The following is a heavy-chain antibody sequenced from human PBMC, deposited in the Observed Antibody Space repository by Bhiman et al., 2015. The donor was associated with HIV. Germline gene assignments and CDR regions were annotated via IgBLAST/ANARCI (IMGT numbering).Heavy chain of an antibody. CDR1: GFTFSTYS. CDR3: TRAPNHYYYMDV. Sequence: EVQLVESGGGSVQPGGSLRLSCAASGFTFSTYSMNWVRQAPGKGLEWVSSVTSSSTYISYADSVKGRFTISRDNAKNSLYLQMNSLRGDDTAVYFCTRAPNHYYYMDVWGKGTTVTVSS. J-gene: IGHJ6*03. V-gene: IGHV3-21*01. CDR2: VTSSSTYI.